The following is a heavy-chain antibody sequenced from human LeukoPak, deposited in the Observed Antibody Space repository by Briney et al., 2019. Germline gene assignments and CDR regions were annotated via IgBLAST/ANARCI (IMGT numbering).Heavy chain of an antibody. D-gene: IGHD6-6*01. CDR3: ARHTAARPYYYYYYMDV. CDR1: GYSFTSYW. V-gene: IGHV5-51*01. Sequence: GESLKISCKGSGYSFTSYWIGWVRQVPGKGLEWMGIIYPGDSDTRYSPSFQGQVTISVDKSISTAYLQWSSLKASDTAMYYCARHTAARPYYYYYYMDVWGKGTTVTVSS. CDR2: IYPGDSDT. J-gene: IGHJ6*03.